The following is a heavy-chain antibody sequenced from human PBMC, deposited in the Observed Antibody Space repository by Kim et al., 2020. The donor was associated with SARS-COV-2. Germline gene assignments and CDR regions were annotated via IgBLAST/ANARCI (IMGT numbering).Heavy chain of an antibody. CDR2: ISGSSAYI. V-gene: IGHV3-21*01. Sequence: GGSLRLSCAASGFSFSSYIMNWVRQSPGKGLEWVSSISGSSAYIYYADSVKGRFTISRDNAKNSLYLHMNSLRVEDTAVYYCARDLRSDILTGARIDCWGRGTLVTVSS. CDR1: GFSFSSYI. D-gene: IGHD3-9*01. J-gene: IGHJ4*02. CDR3: ARDLRSDILTGARIDC.